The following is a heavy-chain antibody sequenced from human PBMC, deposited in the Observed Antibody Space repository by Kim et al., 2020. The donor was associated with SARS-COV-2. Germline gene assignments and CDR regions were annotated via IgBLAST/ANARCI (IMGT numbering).Heavy chain of an antibody. D-gene: IGHD3-9*01. Sequence: SRVTISVDPAKNQFSLKLSSVTAADTAVYYCARGKGYDILTGYYPRVFDYWGQGTLVTVSS. J-gene: IGHJ4*02. V-gene: IGHV4-34*01. CDR3: ARGKGYDILTGYYPRVFDY.